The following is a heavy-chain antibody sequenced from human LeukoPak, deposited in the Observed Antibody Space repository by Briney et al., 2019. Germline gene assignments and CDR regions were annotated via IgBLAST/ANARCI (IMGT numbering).Heavy chain of an antibody. CDR3: ARGPYSGDWHFDF. D-gene: IGHD6-19*01. Sequence: ASVKVSCKASGYTFTSYGISWVRQAPGQGHEWMGWISAYNGNTNYAQKFQGRVTMTRDTSTSTVSMELSSLRFEDTAVYYCARGPYSGDWHFDFWGQGTLVTVSS. CDR2: ISAYNGNT. CDR1: GYTFTSYG. V-gene: IGHV1-18*01. J-gene: IGHJ4*02.